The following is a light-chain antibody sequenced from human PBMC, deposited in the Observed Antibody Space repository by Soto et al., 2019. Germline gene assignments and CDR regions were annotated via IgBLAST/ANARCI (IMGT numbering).Light chain of an antibody. CDR1: QSVSSSY. Sequence: EIVLTQSPGTLSLSPRERATLSCRARQSVSSSYLAWYQQKPGQAPSLLIYGASSRATGIPDRFSGSGSGTDFTLTISSLEPEDFAVYYCQQYGSSPLTFGQGTRLEIK. V-gene: IGKV3-20*01. CDR2: GAS. CDR3: QQYGSSPLT. J-gene: IGKJ5*01.